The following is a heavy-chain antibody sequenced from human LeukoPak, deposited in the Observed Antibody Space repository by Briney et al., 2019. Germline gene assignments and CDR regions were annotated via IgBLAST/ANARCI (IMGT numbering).Heavy chain of an antibody. CDR1: RGTFSSYA. CDR2: IIPIFGTA. J-gene: IGHJ4*02. D-gene: IGHD1-1*01. Sequence: ASVKVSCKASRGTFSSYAISWVRQAPGQGLEWMGGIIPIFGTANYAQKFQGRVTITADESTSTAYMELSSLRSEDTAVYYCAREGNWNDFDYWGQGTLVTVSS. V-gene: IGHV1-69*13. CDR3: AREGNWNDFDY.